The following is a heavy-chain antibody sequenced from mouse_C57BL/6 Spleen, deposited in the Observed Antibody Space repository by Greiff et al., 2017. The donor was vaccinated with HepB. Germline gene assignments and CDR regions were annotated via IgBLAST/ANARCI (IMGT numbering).Heavy chain of an antibody. CDR3: AREDDPWFAY. J-gene: IGHJ3*01. Sequence: EVQLQQSGPELVKPGASVKIPCKASGYTFTDYNMDWVKQSHGKSLEWIGDINPNNGGTIYNQKFKGKATLTVDKSSSTAYMELRSLTSEDAAVYDCAREDDPWFAYWGQGTLVTVSA. CDR2: INPNNGGT. CDR1: GYTFTDYN. V-gene: IGHV1-18*01.